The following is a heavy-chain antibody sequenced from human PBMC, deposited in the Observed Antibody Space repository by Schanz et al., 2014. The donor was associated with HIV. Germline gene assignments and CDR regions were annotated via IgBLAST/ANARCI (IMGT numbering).Heavy chain of an antibody. CDR3: ARDYRFLQEYYYGMDV. J-gene: IGHJ6*02. Sequence: QAQLVQSGGGVARPGRSLRLSCAASGFTFSSFGMHWVRQTPGKGLEWVAAIWYDGSIEYYTDSVKGRFTLSRDNSKKTVYLQMNSLRAEDTAVYYCARDYRFLQEYYYGMDVWGQGTTVSVS. V-gene: IGHV3-33*01. D-gene: IGHD3-3*01. CDR2: IWYDGSIE. CDR1: GFTFSSFG.